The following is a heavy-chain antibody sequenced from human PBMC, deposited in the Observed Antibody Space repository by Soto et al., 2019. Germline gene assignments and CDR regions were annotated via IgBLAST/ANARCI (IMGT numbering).Heavy chain of an antibody. J-gene: IGHJ4*02. D-gene: IGHD6-6*01. CDR3: ASLASIAALTDH. Sequence: QLQLQESGPGLVKPSETLSLTCTVSGGSISSSSYYWGWIRQPPGKGLEWIGSIYYSGSTYYNPSLKSRVTISVDTSKNQSSLKLSSVTAADTAVYYCASLASIAALTDHWGQGTLVTVSS. V-gene: IGHV4-39*01. CDR1: GGSISSSSYY. CDR2: IYYSGST.